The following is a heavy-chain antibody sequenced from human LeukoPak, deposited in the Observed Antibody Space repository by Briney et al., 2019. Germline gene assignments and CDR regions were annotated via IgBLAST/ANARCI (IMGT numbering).Heavy chain of an antibody. CDR1: GGSISSYY. Sequence: PSETLSLTCTVSGGSISSYYWSWIRQPPGKGLEWIGYIYYSGSTNYNPSLKSRVTISVDTSKNQFSLKLSSVTAADTAVYYCARALYGSGVIDYWGQGTLVTVSS. V-gene: IGHV4-59*01. D-gene: IGHD3-10*01. CDR2: IYYSGST. J-gene: IGHJ4*02. CDR3: ARALYGSGVIDY.